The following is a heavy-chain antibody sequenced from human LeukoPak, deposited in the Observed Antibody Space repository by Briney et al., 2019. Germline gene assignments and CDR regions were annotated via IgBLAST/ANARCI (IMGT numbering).Heavy chain of an antibody. CDR1: GGSISSGGYY. J-gene: IGHJ5*02. D-gene: IGHD2-2*02. CDR3: ARYCSSTNCYKGGFDP. CDR2: IYYSGST. V-gene: IGHV4-31*03. Sequence: SETLSLTCTVSGGSISSGGYYWSWIRQHPGKGLEWIGYIYYSGSTYSNPSLKSRVTVSVDTSKNQFSLNLSSVTAADTAVYYCARYCSSTNCYKGGFDPWGQGTLVTVSS.